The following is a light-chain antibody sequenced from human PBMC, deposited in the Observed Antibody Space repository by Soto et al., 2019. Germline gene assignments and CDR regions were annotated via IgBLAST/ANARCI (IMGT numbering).Light chain of an antibody. J-gene: IGKJ1*01. V-gene: IGKV3D-15*01. CDR2: DAS. Sequence: EVDMTTSPATLSVTTWERATLSCRASQSFSSNVAWYQQKPGQAPRLLIYDASNRATGIPARFSGSGSGTEFTLTISSLQSEDFAVYYCQQYNNWPRTFGQGTKVDIK. CDR1: QSFSSN. CDR3: QQYNNWPRT.